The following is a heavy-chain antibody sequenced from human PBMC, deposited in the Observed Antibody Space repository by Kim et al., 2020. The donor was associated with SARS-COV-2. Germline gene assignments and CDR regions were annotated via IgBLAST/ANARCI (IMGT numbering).Heavy chain of an antibody. D-gene: IGHD3-3*01. J-gene: IGHJ6*02. CDR2: IYYSGST. V-gene: IGHV4-59*13. Sequence: SETLSLTCTVSGGSISSYYWSWIRQPPGKGLEWIGYIYYSGSTNYNPSLKSRVTISVDTSKNQFSLKLSSVTAADTAVYYCARDPTRFSYGMDVWGQGTTVTVSS. CDR3: ARDPTRFSYGMDV. CDR1: GGSISSYY.